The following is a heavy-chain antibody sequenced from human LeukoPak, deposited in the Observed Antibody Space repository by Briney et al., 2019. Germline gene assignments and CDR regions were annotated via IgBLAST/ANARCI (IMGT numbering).Heavy chain of an antibody. CDR1: GFTFSSYA. CDR3: ARDSTTTVTNYFDY. V-gene: IGHV3-30-3*01. Sequence: PGGSLRLSCAASGFTFSSYAMHWVRQAPDKGLECVALISYDGSNKYYADSVKGRFTISRDNSKNTLYLQMNSLRAEDTAVYYCARDSTTTVTNYFDYWGQGTLVTVSS. CDR2: ISYDGSNK. J-gene: IGHJ4*02. D-gene: IGHD4-17*01.